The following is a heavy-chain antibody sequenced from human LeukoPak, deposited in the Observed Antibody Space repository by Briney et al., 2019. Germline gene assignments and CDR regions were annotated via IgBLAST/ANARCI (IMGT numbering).Heavy chain of an antibody. Sequence: GGSLRLSCAASGFTFSSYNMNWVRQAPGKGLEWVSFISTSSSYIHYADSVKGRFTISRDNAKNSLYLQMNSLRAEDTAVYYCARTLRDSSGWYAPFDYWGQGALVTVSS. CDR3: ARTLRDSSGWYAPFDY. D-gene: IGHD6-19*01. CDR2: ISTSSSYI. CDR1: GFTFSSYN. J-gene: IGHJ4*02. V-gene: IGHV3-21*01.